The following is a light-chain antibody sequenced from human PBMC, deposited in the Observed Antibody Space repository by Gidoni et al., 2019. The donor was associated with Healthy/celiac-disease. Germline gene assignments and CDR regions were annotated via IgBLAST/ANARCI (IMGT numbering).Light chain of an antibody. CDR1: QDISNY. J-gene: IGKJ4*01. Sequence: IQMTQSPSSLSASVGDRVTITCQASQDISNYLNWYQQKPGKAPKLLIYDASNLETGVPSRFSGSGSGTDFTFTISSLQPEDIATYYCQQYDNLPLNVXGGTKVEIK. CDR2: DAS. CDR3: QQYDNLPLN. V-gene: IGKV1-33*01.